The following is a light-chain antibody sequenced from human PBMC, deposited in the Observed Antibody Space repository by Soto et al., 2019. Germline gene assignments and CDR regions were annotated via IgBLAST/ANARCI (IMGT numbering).Light chain of an antibody. J-gene: IGKJ4*01. Sequence: EIVLTQSPATLSLSPGERATLSCRASQSVGSYLAWYQQKVGQAPRLLIYDASNRATGIPARFRGSGSGTDFSLTISSLEPEDFAVYFCQHHTNWPFALTFGGGTKVDIK. V-gene: IGKV3-11*01. CDR2: DAS. CDR3: QHHTNWPFALT. CDR1: QSVGSY.